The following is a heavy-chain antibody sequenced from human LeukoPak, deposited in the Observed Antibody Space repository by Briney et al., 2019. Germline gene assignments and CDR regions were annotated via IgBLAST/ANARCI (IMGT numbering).Heavy chain of an antibody. V-gene: IGHV4-39*01. CDR2: IYYSGST. J-gene: IGHJ4*02. CDR1: GVSISSSSYY. D-gene: IGHD3-22*01. CDR3: ARLSGYYDSSGYYAFDY. Sequence: NPSETLSLTCTVSGVSISSSSYYWGWIRQPPGKGLEWIGSIYYSGSTYYNPSLKSRVTISVDTSKNQFSLKLSSVTAADTAVYYCARLSGYYDSSGYYAFDYWGQGTLVTVSS.